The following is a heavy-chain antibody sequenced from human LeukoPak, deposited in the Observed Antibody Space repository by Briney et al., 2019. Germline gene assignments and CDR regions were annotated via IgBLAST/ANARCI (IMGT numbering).Heavy chain of an antibody. CDR1: GGXISGYY. CDR2: IFYSGST. V-gene: IGHV4-59*08. CDR3: ARRGSSSWHFDY. D-gene: IGHD6-13*01. Sequence: SETLSLTCTVSGGXISGYYCNWIRQPPGKGLEWIGYIFYSGSTNQNPSLRGRVTISADTSKNQFSLKLSSVTAADTAVYYCARRGSSSWHFDYWGQGTLVTVSS. J-gene: IGHJ4*02.